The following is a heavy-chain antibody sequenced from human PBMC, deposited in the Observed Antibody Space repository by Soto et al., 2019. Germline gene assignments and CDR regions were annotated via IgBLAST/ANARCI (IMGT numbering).Heavy chain of an antibody. V-gene: IGHV4-59*01. CDR3: ARGLDVGWFDP. J-gene: IGHJ5*02. CDR1: GGSISSYY. CDR2: IYFSGGT. Sequence: PSETLSLTCTVSGGSISSYYWSWIRQPPGKGLEWIGYIYFSGGTNYNPSLKSRVTISVDTSKNQFSLKLSSVTAADTAIYYCARGLDVGWFDPWGQGTLVTVSS.